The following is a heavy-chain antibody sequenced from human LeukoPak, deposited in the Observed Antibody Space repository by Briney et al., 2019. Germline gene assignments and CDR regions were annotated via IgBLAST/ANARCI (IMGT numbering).Heavy chain of an antibody. CDR3: ARFSGIAARSLDFDY. CDR2: IYYSGST. Sequence: TLSLTCTVSGGSISSGGYYWSWIRQHPGKGLEWIGYIYYSGSTYYNPSLKSRVTISVDTSKNQFSLKLSSVTAADTAVYYCARFSGIAARSLDFDYWGQGTLVTVSS. CDR1: GGSISSGGYY. J-gene: IGHJ4*02. D-gene: IGHD6-6*01. V-gene: IGHV4-31*03.